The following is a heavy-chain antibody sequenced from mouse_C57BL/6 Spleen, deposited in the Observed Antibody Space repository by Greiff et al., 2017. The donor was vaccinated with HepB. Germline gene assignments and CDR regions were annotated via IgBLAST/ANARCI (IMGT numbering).Heavy chain of an antibody. J-gene: IGHJ2*01. CDR2: INPNNGGT. Sequence: EVKLQQSGPELVKPGASVKIPCKASGYTFTDYNMDWVKQSHGKSLEWIGDINPNNGGTIYNQKFKGKATLTVDKSSSTAYMELRSLTSEDTAVYYCARRTATRGYFDYWGQGTTLTVSS. CDR1: GYTFTDYN. V-gene: IGHV1-18*01. CDR3: ARRTATRGYFDY.